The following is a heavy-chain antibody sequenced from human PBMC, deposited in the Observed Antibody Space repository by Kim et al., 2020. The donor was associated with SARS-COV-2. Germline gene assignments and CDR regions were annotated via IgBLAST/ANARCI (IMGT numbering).Heavy chain of an antibody. Sequence: SVKVSCKASGGTFSSYAISWVRQAPGQGLEWMGGIIPIFGTANYAQKFQGRVTITADESTSTAYMELSSLRSEDTAVYYCARIWYPAYAFDIWGQGTMVTVSS. CDR2: IIPIFGTA. CDR1: GGTFSSYA. V-gene: IGHV1-69*13. J-gene: IGHJ3*02. CDR3: ARIWYPAYAFDI. D-gene: IGHD6-13*01.